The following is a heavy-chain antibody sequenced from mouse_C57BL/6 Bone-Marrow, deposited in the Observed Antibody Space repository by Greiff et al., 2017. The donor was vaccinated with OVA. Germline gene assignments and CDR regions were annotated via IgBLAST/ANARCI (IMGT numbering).Heavy chain of an antibody. CDR2: IDPENGDT. D-gene: IGHD5-1*01. V-gene: IGHV14-4*01. CDR1: GFNIKDDY. J-gene: IGHJ1*03. CDR3: TTNLFYWYFDV. Sequence: VQLQQSGAELVRPGASVKLSCTASGFNIKDDYMHWVKQRPEQGLEWIGWIDPENGDTEYASKFQGKATITADTSSNTAYLQLSSLTSEDTAVYYCTTNLFYWYFDVWGTGTTVTVSS.